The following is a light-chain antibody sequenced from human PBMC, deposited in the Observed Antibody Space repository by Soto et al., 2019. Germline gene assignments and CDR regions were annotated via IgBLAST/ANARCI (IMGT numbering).Light chain of an antibody. Sequence: EIVLAQAPATLSVSPGDRVTLYCRANQTIGNKLAWSLHRPCHAPRLLMYVASTRATDLPARFSGSGSVTQFALTITGFQSDDLEVYYCQPSNGWPWIFGLGTNLEI. CDR1: QTIGNK. J-gene: IGKJ1*01. V-gene: IGKV3-15*01. CDR2: VAS. CDR3: QPSNGWPWI.